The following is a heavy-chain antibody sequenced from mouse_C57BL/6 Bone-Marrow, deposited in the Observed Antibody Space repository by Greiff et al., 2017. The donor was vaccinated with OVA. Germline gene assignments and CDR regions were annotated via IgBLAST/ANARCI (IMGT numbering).Heavy chain of an antibody. CDR2: INPYNGGT. CDR1: GYTFTDYY. D-gene: IGHD1-1*01. CDR3: ARSVLRSVYYYAMDY. V-gene: IGHV1-19*01. Sequence: VQLQQSGPALVKPGASVKMSCKASGYTFTDYYMNWVKQSHGKSLEWIGVINPYNGGTSYNQKFKGKATLTVDKSSSTAYMELNSLTSEDSAVYYCARSVLRSVYYYAMDYWGQGTSVTVSS. J-gene: IGHJ4*01.